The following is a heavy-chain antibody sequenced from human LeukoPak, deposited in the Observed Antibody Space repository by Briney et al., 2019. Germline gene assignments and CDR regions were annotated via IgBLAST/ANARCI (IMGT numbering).Heavy chain of an antibody. J-gene: IGHJ4*02. D-gene: IGHD4-17*01. V-gene: IGHV3-30*02. CDR3: AKVNDYGDYVSFDY. CDR2: IRYDGSNK. CDR1: GFTFSSYG. Sequence: GGSQRLSCAASGFTFSSYGMHWVRQAPGKGLEWVAFIRYDGSNKYYADSVKGRFTISRDNSKNTLYLQMNSLRAEDTAVYYCAKVNDYGDYVSFDYWGQGTLVTVSS.